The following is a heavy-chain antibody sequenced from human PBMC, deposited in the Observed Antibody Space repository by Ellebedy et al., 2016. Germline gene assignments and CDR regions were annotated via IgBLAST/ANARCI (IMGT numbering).Heavy chain of an antibody. CDR2: IYYSGST. J-gene: IGHJ6*03. CDR3: ASGLRFLDQPRKPKSYYYYYMDV. V-gene: IGHV4-30-4*08. D-gene: IGHD3-3*01. Sequence: SETLSLTXTVSGGSVSSGAYYWSWVRRHPGKGLEWIGYIYYSGSTYYNPSLKSRVTISVDTSKNQFSLKLSSVTAADTAVYYCASGLRFLDQPRKPKSYYYYYMDVWGKGTTVTVSS. CDR1: GGSVSSGAYY.